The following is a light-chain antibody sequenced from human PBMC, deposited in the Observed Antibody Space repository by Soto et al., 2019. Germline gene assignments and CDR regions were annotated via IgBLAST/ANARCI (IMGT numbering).Light chain of an antibody. CDR1: QRVTGGY. V-gene: IGKV3-20*01. CDR2: GAS. CDR3: QQYGTSPSWT. J-gene: IGKJ1*01. Sequence: VLTQSPGTLSLSPGERATLSRRATQRVTGGYLAWYQQKPGQAPRLLIYGASARATDIPERFSGSGSGTDFTLTISRLEPEDFAVYYCQQYGTSPSWTFGQGTKVDIK.